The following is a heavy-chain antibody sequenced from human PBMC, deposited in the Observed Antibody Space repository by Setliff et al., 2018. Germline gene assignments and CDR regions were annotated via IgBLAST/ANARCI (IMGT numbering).Heavy chain of an antibody. CDR3: ARLRKSTTAIDY. Sequence: SETLSLTCSVSGASINSHYWFWIRQPPGKGLEWVGGYYYSGGTDANPSLKRRVTMSGDTSRNQLSLRLTSVTAADTAVYYCARLRKSTTAIDYWGQGTLVTVSS. CDR2: YYYSGGT. J-gene: IGHJ4*02. D-gene: IGHD1-26*01. CDR1: GASINSHY. V-gene: IGHV4-59*04.